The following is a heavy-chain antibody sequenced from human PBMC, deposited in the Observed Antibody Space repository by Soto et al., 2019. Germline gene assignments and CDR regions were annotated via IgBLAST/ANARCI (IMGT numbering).Heavy chain of an antibody. J-gene: IGHJ4*02. D-gene: IGHD6-13*01. CDR2: TYYSGST. CDR3: ARVRGTAGKRYFDY. Sequence: SETLSLTCTVSGGSMIADYWNGMRQPPGKGLQWIGYTYYSGSTTYNPSLKSRVTISVDSSKNQFSLKLDSVTPADTAVYYCARVRGTAGKRYFDYWGPGTLVTVSS. V-gene: IGHV4-59*01. CDR1: GGSMIADY.